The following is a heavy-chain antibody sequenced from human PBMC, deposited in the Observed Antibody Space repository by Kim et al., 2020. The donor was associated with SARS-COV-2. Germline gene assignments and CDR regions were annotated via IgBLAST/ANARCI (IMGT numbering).Heavy chain of an antibody. J-gene: IGHJ5*02. CDR3: ARGLYYYGSGRGWFDP. CDR2: INHSGST. V-gene: IGHV4-34*01. Sequence: SETLSLTCAVYGGSFSGYYWSWIRQPPGKGLEWIGEINHSGSTNYNPSLKSRVTISVDTSKNQFSLKLSSVTAADTAVYYCARGLYYYGSGRGWFDPWG. CDR1: GGSFSGYY. D-gene: IGHD3-10*01.